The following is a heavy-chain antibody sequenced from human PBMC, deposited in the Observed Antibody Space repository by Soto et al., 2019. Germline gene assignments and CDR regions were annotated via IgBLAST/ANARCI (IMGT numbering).Heavy chain of an antibody. CDR1: GYTFTSYG. V-gene: IGHV1-8*02. CDR3: AFCRVVVAATHPDF. Sequence: ASVKVSCKASGYTFTSYGISWVRQATGQGLEWMGWMNPNSGNTGYAQKFQGRVTMTRNTSISTAYMELSSLRSEDTAVYYCAFCRVVVAATHPDFWGQGTLVTVSS. CDR2: MNPNSGNT. D-gene: IGHD2-15*01. J-gene: IGHJ4*01.